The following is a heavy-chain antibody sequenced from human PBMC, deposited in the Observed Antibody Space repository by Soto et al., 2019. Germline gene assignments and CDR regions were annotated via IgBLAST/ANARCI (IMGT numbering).Heavy chain of an antibody. CDR1: GGSISSYY. J-gene: IGHJ6*02. D-gene: IGHD6-13*01. Sequence: QVQLQESGPGLVKPSETLSLTCTVSGGSISSYYWSWIRQPPGKGLEWIGYIYYSGSTNYNPSLKSRVTISVDTSKNQYSLKLSSVTAADTAVYYCARDRGSSWYNAGYYYGMDVWGQGTTVTVSS. V-gene: IGHV4-59*01. CDR2: IYYSGST. CDR3: ARDRGSSWYNAGYYYGMDV.